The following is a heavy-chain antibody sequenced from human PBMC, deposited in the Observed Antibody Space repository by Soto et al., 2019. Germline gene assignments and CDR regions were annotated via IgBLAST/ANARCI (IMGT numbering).Heavy chain of an antibody. CDR2: ISAYKGNT. Sequence: QVQLVQSGAEVKKPGASVKVSCKPSGYTFTSYGITWVRQAPGQGLEWMGWISAYKGNTKYAQKFQGKVTMTTDTSTSTAYMELRSLGSDDTAVYYCASGWFGEFVYQFDYWGQGTLVTVSS. CDR1: GYTFTSYG. V-gene: IGHV1-18*01. D-gene: IGHD3-10*01. J-gene: IGHJ4*02. CDR3: ASGWFGEFVYQFDY.